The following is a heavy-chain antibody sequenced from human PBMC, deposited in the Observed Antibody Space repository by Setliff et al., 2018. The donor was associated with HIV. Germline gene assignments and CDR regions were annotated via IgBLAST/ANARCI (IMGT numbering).Heavy chain of an antibody. CDR1: GYPFSGYG. CDR3: AREAPDDHFDH. J-gene: IGHJ4*02. CDR2: ISAYSGDT. Sequence: GASVKVSCKASGYPFSGYGISWVRQAPGQGLEWMGWISAYSGDTNYAQKFQGRLTMTTDTSTSTAYMELRSLRSDDTAMYYCAREAPDDHFDHWGQGTLVTVSS. D-gene: IGHD1-1*01. V-gene: IGHV1-18*01.